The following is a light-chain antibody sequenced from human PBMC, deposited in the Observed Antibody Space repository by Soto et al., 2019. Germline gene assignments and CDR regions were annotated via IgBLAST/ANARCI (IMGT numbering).Light chain of an antibody. CDR3: QQRRNWPPVT. Sequence: GERATLSCRASQSISSNLAWYQQKRGQAPRLLIYDASNRATGIPARFSGSGSGTDFTLTISSLEPEDFAVYYCQQRRNWPPVTFGGGTKVEIK. J-gene: IGKJ4*01. CDR2: DAS. V-gene: IGKV3-11*01. CDR1: QSISSN.